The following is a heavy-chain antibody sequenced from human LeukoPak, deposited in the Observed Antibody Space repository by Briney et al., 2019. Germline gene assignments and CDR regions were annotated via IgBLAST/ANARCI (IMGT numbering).Heavy chain of an antibody. J-gene: IGHJ4*02. CDR2: ISYDGSNK. D-gene: IGHD1-26*01. Sequence: GGSLRLSCAASGFTFSSYAMHWVRQAPGKGLEWVAVISYDGSNKYYADSVKGRFTISRDNSKNTLYLQMNSLRAEDTAVYYCAWELLYYFDYWGQGTLVTVSS. CDR1: GFTFSSYA. V-gene: IGHV3-30-3*01. CDR3: AWELLYYFDY.